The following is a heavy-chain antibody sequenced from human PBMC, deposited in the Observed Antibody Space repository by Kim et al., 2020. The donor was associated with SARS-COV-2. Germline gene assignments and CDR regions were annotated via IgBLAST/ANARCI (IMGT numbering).Heavy chain of an antibody. Sequence: SPSFQGHVIISADKSISTAYLQWSSLKASDTAMYYCARLWFGESHNWFDPWGQGTLVTVSS. CDR3: ARLWFGESHNWFDP. J-gene: IGHJ5*02. D-gene: IGHD3-10*01. V-gene: IGHV5-10-1*01.